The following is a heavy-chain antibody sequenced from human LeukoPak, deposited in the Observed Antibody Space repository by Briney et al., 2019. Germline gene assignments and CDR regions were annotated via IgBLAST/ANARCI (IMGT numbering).Heavy chain of an antibody. J-gene: IGHJ4*02. V-gene: IGHV1-8*01. CDR1: GYTFTSYD. D-gene: IGHD3-10*01. CDR3: ASRPMVRGVATAVDY. CDR2: MNPNSGNT. Sequence: ASVKVSCKXSGYTFTSYDINWVRQATGQGLEWMGWMNPNSGNTGYAQKFQGRVTMTRNTSISTAYMELSSLRSEDTAVYYCASRPMVRGVATAVDYWGQGTLVTVSS.